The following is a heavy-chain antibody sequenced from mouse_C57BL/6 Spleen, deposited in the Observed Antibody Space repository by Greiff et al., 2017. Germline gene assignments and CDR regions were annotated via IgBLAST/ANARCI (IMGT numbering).Heavy chain of an antibody. J-gene: IGHJ2*01. Sequence: EVQLQESGPGMVKPSQSLSLTCTVTGYSLTRGSDWHWIRHFPGNRLEWMGYISYSGSTNYNPSLKSRIPITHDTSKNHFFLKLNSVTTEDTAPYYCARETTVANYLDYWGQGTTLTVSS. CDR3: ARETTVANYLDY. CDR2: ISYSGST. D-gene: IGHD1-1*01. CDR1: GYSLTRGSD. V-gene: IGHV3-1*01.